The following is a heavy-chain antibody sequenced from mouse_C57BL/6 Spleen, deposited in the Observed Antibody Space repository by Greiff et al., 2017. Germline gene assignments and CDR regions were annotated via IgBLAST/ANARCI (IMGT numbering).Heavy chain of an antibody. J-gene: IGHJ4*01. CDR2: IRNKSNNYAK. Sequence: EVKLVESGGGLVQPKGSLKLSCAASGYSFTTYAMNWVRQAPGKGLEWVARIRNKSNNYAKYYADSVKDRFTISRDDSESMLYLQMNNLKAEDAAMYYCVRHGPWDAMDYWGQGTSVTVSS. CDR3: VRHGPWDAMDY. CDR1: GYSFTTYA. V-gene: IGHV10-1*01.